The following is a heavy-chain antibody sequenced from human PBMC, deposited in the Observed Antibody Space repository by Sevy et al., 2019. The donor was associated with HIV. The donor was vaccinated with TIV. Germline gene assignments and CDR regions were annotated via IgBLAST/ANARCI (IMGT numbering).Heavy chain of an antibody. CDR3: AKVVTSLTGTSNS. CDR1: GFTFNNYA. D-gene: IGHD1-20*01. Sequence: GGSLRLSCAASGFTFNNYAMNWVRQAPGKGLEWVSAISGSGATTFYADSVKGRFTISRDNPKKTLYLQMNSLKPEDTATYYCAKVVTSLTGTSNSWGQGTLVTVSS. V-gene: IGHV3-23*01. CDR2: ISGSGATT. J-gene: IGHJ5*02.